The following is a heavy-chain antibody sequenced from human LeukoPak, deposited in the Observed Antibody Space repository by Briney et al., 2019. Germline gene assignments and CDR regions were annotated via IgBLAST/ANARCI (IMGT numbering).Heavy chain of an antibody. CDR1: GGSISIYY. CDR2: IYYSGST. J-gene: IGHJ4*02. V-gene: IGHV4-59*12. CDR3: ARVRFTSYFDY. Sequence: PSETLSLTCTVSGGSISIYYWSWIRQPPGKGLEWIGYIYYSGSTNYNPSLKSRVTISVDTSKNQFSLKLSSVTAADTAVYYCARVRFTSYFDYWGQGTLVTVSS. D-gene: IGHD3-3*01.